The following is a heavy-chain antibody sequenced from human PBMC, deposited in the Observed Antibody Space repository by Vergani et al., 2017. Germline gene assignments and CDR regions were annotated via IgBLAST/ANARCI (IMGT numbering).Heavy chain of an antibody. CDR1: GGTFSSYT. D-gene: IGHD6-19*01. CDR3: ARVSPGDNSGWEPFDY. CDR2: IIPILGIA. V-gene: IGHV1-69*02. Sequence: QVQLVQSGAEVKKPGSSVKVSCKASGGTFSSYTISWVRQAPGQGLEWMGWIIPILGIANYAQKFQGRVTITADKSTSTAYMELSSLRSEDTAVYYCARVSPGDNSGWEPFDYWGQGTLVTVSS. J-gene: IGHJ4*02.